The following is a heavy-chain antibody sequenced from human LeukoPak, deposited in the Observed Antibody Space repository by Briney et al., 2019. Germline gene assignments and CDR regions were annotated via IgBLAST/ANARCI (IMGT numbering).Heavy chain of an antibody. CDR1: GGSFSGYY. CDR2: INHSGST. Sequence: PWETLSLTCAVYGGSFSGYYWSWIRQPPGKGLEWIGEINHSGSTNYNPSLKSRVTISVDTSKNQFSLKLSSVTAADTAVYYCARVRRSWGVRGAKGTHFDYWGQGTLVTVSS. J-gene: IGHJ4*02. D-gene: IGHD3-10*01. V-gene: IGHV4-34*01. CDR3: ARVRRSWGVRGAKGTHFDY.